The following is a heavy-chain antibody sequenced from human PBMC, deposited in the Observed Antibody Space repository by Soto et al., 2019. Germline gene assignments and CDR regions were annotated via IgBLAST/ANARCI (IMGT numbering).Heavy chain of an antibody. CDR2: INHSGST. CDR3: ARFPRLSLGSPYLLSSGWYSRSDAFDI. V-gene: IGHV4-34*01. CDR1: GGYFSGYY. J-gene: IGHJ3*02. Sequence: ASETLSLTCADYGGYFSGYYWSWIRQPPGKGLEWIGEINHSGSTNYNPSLKSRVTISVDTSKNQFSLKLSSVTAADTAVYYCARFPRLSLGSPYLLSSGWYSRSDAFDIWGQGTMVTVSS. D-gene: IGHD6-19*01.